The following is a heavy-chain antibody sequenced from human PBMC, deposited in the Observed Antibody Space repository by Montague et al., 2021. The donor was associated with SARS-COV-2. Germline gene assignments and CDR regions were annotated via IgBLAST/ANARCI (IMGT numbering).Heavy chain of an antibody. CDR3: AREYSSGVYFDY. CDR2: IDWDDDK. D-gene: IGHD6-19*01. V-gene: IGHV2-70*11. J-gene: IGHJ4*02. CDR1: GFSLSTSGMC. Sequence: VKPTQTLTLTCTFSGFSLSTSGMCVSWIRQPPGKALEWLARIDWDDDKYYSTSLKTRLTISKETSKNQVVLTMTNMDPVDTATYYCAREYSSGVYFDYWGQGTLVTVSS.